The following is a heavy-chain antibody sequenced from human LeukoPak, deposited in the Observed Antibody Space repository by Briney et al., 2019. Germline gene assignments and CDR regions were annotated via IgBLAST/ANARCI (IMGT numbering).Heavy chain of an antibody. CDR3: ARDGDTVLTRGYYYYMDV. D-gene: IGHD4-23*01. CDR2: ISTSSSYI. J-gene: IGHJ6*03. CDR1: GFTFSRYT. V-gene: IGHV3-21*01. Sequence: GRSLRLSCAASGFTFSRYTMNWVRQAPGKGLEWVSSISTSSSYIYYADSVKGRFTISRDNAKNSLYLQMNSLRAEDTALYYCARDGDTVLTRGYYYYMDVWGKGTTVTVSS.